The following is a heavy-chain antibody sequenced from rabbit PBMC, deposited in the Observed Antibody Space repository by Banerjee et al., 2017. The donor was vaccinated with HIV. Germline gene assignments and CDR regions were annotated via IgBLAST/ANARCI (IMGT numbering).Heavy chain of an antibody. CDR1: GFSFSSSYW. V-gene: IGHV1S45*01. CDR2: TYIGDGST. Sequence: QEQVEESGGDLVKPEGSLTLTCTASGFSFSSSYWLCWVRQVPGKGLEWIGCTYIGDGSTYYASWAKGRFTISQTSSTTVTLQMTSLTAADTATYFCARAGDANYGGATAMDLWGQGTLVTVS. J-gene: IGHJ3*01. CDR3: ARAGDANYGGATAMDL. D-gene: IGHD4-2*01.